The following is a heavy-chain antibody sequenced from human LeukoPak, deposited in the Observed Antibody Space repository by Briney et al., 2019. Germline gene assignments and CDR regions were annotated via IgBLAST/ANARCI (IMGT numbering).Heavy chain of an antibody. CDR3: ARHAVASGWYAQPDYFDY. D-gene: IGHD6-19*01. J-gene: IGHJ4*02. V-gene: IGHV4-59*08. Sequence: SETLSLTCTVSGGSISSYYWSWIRQPPGKGPEWIGNIYYSGSTNYKPSLKSRVTMSVDTSKNQFSLKLSSVTAADTAVYFCARHAVASGWYAQPDYFDYWGQGTLVTVSS. CDR2: IYYSGST. CDR1: GGSISSYY.